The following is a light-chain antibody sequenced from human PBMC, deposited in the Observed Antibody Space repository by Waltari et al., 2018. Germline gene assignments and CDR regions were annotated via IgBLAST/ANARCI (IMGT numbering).Light chain of an antibody. CDR1: SSDVGSYDL. V-gene: IGLV2-23*02. Sequence: QSALTQPASVSGSPGQSITISCTATSSDVGSYDLVSWYQQHPGKAPKLMISEVYKRPSGVSNRFSGSKSGNTASRTIAGLQAEDEADYYCCSYAGSSTFTFGGGTKLTVL. CDR3: CSYAGSSTFT. CDR2: EVY. J-gene: IGLJ2*01.